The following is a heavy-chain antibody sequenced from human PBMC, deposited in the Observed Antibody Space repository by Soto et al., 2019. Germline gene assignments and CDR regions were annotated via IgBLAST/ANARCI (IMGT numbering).Heavy chain of an antibody. CDR2: ISGSGGST. J-gene: IGHJ6*02. CDR3: AKDLPIAAAGPLYYYYYYGMDV. V-gene: IGHV3-23*01. CDR1: GFTFSSYA. Sequence: GGSLRLSCAASGFTFSSYAMSWVRQAPGKGLEWVSAISGSGGSTYYADSVKGRFTISRDNSKNTLYLQMNSLRAEDTAVYYCAKDLPIAAAGPLYYYYYYGMDVWGQGTTVTVSS. D-gene: IGHD6-13*01.